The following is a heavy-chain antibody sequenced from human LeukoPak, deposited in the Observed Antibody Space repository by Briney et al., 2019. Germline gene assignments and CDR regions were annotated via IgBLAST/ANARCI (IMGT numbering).Heavy chain of an antibody. CDR2: ISGSGGST. J-gene: IGHJ4*02. V-gene: IGHV3-23*01. CDR1: GFTFSSYA. Sequence: PGGSLRLSCAASGFTFSSYAMSWVRQAPGKGREGVSAISGSGGSTYYADSVKGRFTISRDNSKNTLYLQMNSLRAEDTAVYYCAKVYSGYDSFDYWGQGTLVTVSS. CDR3: AKVYSGYDSFDY. D-gene: IGHD5-12*01.